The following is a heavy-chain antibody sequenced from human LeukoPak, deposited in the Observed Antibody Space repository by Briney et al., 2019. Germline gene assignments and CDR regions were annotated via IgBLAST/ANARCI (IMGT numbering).Heavy chain of an antibody. Sequence: GGSLRLSCAASGFTFSTYGMHWVRQAPGKGLEWVAVVSRDGGTTYYGDSVQGRFTISRDNSKNTLYLQMNSLKAEDTAVYYCAKEWHSEGYGSFLEDWGQGTLVTVSS. V-gene: IGHV3-30*18. CDR1: GFTFSTYG. D-gene: IGHD1-26*01. CDR2: VSRDGGTT. CDR3: AKEWHSEGYGSFLED. J-gene: IGHJ4*02.